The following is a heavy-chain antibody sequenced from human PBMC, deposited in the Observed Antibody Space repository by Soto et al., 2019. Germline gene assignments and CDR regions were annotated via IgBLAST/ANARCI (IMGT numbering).Heavy chain of an antibody. Sequence: PGESLKISCKGSGYKFTNYWIGWVRQMPGKGLEWLGLIYPGDSDTRYSPSFQGQVTISADKSISTAYLQWSSLKASDTAIYYCAFVFRGFRAEAHFFDFWGQGTLVTVSS. CDR1: GYKFTNYW. CDR2: IYPGDSDT. D-gene: IGHD3-10*01. J-gene: IGHJ1*01. V-gene: IGHV5-51*01. CDR3: AFVFRGFRAEAHFFDF.